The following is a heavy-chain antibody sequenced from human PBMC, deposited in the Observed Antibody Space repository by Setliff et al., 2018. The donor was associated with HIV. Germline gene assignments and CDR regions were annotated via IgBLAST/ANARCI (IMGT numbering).Heavy chain of an antibody. CDR3: ARHHVKYTDCPSGMCYWDAFDI. V-gene: IGHV4-39*01. Sequence: ETLSLTCTVSGGSISSNSSYWGWIRQPPGRGLEWIGSIYYSGSTYYNPSLKSRVTISVDTSKNQFSLKLTSVTAADTAVYYCARHHVKYTDCPSGMCYWDAFDIWGQGTMVTVSS. CDR2: IYYSGST. CDR1: GGSISSNSSY. J-gene: IGHJ3*02. D-gene: IGHD2-8*01.